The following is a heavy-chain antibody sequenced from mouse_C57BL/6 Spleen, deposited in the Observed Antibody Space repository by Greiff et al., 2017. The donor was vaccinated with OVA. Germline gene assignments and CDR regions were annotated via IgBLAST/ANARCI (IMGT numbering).Heavy chain of an antibody. CDR1: GFSFNTYA. V-gene: IGHV10-1*01. CDR3: ARHYGSRYFDV. Sequence: EVQRVESGGGLVQPKGSLKLSCAASGFSFNTYAMNWVRQAPGKGLEWVARIRSKSNNYATYYADSVKDRFTISRDDSESMLYLQMNNLKTEDTAMYYCARHYGSRYFDVWGTGTTVTVSS. CDR2: IRSKSNNYAT. J-gene: IGHJ1*03. D-gene: IGHD1-1*01.